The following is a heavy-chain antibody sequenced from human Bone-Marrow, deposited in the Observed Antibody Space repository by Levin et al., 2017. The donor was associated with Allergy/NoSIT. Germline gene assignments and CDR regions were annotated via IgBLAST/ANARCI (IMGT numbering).Heavy chain of an antibody. D-gene: IGHD6-6*01. CDR1: GFTFSGSA. CDR2: ISFDGTNK. CDR3: AKVRSRSSAMGPADY. Sequence: GGSLRLSCAASGFTFSGSAMNWVRQAPGKGLEWVALISFDGTNKWYADSVKGRFTISRDNSKNTLYLQMNSLSAEDTGVYYCAKVRSRSSAMGPADYWGQGTLVTVSS. V-gene: IGHV3-30*18. J-gene: IGHJ4*02.